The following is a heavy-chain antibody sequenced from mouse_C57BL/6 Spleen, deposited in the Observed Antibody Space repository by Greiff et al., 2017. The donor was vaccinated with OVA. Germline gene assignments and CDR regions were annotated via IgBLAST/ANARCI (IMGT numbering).Heavy chain of an antibody. CDR1: GFTFSDYG. CDR2: ISSGSSTI. Sequence: EVQVVESGGGLVKPGGSLKLSCAASGFTFSDYGMHWVRQAPAKGLVWVAYISSGSSTIYYADTVKGRFTISRDKAKNTLFLQMTSLRSEDTAMYYCDILGRYYDMDYWGQGTSVTVSS. V-gene: IGHV5-17*01. CDR3: DILGRYYDMDY. J-gene: IGHJ4*01. D-gene: IGHD4-1*01.